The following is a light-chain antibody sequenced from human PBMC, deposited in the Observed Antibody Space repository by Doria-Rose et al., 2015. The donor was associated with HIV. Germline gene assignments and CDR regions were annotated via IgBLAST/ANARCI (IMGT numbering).Light chain of an antibody. Sequence: VLTQSPGTLSLSPGERATLSCRASQSIGSNYLTWYQQKPGQAPRLLIFGASTRATGVPDRSSGSGSGTDFTLTISRLEPEDFAVYSCQHYKSFGQGTKVEIK. J-gene: IGKJ1*01. V-gene: IGKV3-20*01. CDR2: GAS. CDR3: QHYKS. CDR1: QSIGSNY.